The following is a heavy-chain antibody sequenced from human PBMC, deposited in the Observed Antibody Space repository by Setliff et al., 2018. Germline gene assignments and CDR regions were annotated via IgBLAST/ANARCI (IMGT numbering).Heavy chain of an antibody. V-gene: IGHV4-39*01. Sequence: ASETLSLTCTVSGGGSINNYYWGLIRQPPGKGLEWVTTMYYSGSTYSNPSLKSRLIISVDAPDNQFSVKLSSVTAADTAVYYCARHKSNGSGSYPSLYMDVWGKGIMVTVSS. CDR3: ARHKSNGSGSYPSLYMDV. CDR2: MYYSGST. D-gene: IGHD3-10*01. J-gene: IGHJ6*03. CDR1: GGGSINNYY.